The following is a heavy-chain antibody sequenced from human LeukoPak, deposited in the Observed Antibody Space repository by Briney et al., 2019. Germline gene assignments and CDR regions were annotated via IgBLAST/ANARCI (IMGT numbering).Heavy chain of an antibody. D-gene: IGHD1-26*01. CDR1: GFTFSSYS. V-gene: IGHV3-21*01. CDR2: ISSSSSYI. J-gene: IGHJ4*02. Sequence: GGSLRLSCAASGFTFSSYSMNWVRQAPGKGLEWVSPISSSSSYIYYADSVKGRFTISRDNAKNSLYLQMNSLRAEDTAVYYCARDPYSGSYPTPSFDYWGQGTLVTVSS. CDR3: ARDPYSGSYPTPSFDY.